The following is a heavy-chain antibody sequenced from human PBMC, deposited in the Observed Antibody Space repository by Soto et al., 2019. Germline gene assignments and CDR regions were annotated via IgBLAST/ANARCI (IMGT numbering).Heavy chain of an antibody. CDR1: GFTFTSSA. CDR2: IVVGSGNT. V-gene: IGHV1-58*01. CDR3: ATNSNGGPDAFDI. Sequence: SVKVSCKASGFTFTSSAVQWVRQARGQRLEWIGWIVVGSGNTNYAQKFQERVTITRDMSTSTAYMELSSLRSEDTAVYYCATNSNGGPDAFDIWGQGTMVTVSS. D-gene: IGHD2-8*01. J-gene: IGHJ3*02.